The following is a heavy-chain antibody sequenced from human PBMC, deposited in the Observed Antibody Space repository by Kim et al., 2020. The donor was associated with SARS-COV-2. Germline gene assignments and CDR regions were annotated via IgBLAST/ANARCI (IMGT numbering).Heavy chain of an antibody. V-gene: IGHV3-11*01. D-gene: IGHD2-2*01. CDR2: SSSSGSTI. CDR3: ARDAFLGYCSSTSCYGGVY. Sequence: GGSLRLSCAASGFTFSDYYMSWIRQAPGKGLEWVSYSSSSGSTIYYADSVKGRFTISRDNAKNSLYLQMNSLRAEDTAVYYCARDAFLGYCSSTSCYGGVYWGQGALVTVSS. J-gene: IGHJ4*02. CDR1: GFTFSDYY.